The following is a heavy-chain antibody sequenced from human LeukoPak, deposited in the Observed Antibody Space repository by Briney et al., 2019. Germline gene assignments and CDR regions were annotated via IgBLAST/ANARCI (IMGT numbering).Heavy chain of an antibody. D-gene: IGHD3-3*01. CDR2: INHSGST. CDR1: GGSFSDYY. V-gene: IGHV4-34*01. J-gene: IGHJ6*02. Sequence: KSSETLSLTCAVYGGSFSDYYWSWIRQPPGKGLEWIGEINHSGSTNYNPSLKSRVTISVDTSKNQFSLKLSSVTAADTAVYYCARGLTIASHNYYYYYGMDVWGQGTTVTVSS. CDR3: ARGLTIASHNYYYYYGMDV.